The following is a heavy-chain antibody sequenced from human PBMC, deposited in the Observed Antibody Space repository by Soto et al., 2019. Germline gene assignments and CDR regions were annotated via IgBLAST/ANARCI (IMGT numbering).Heavy chain of an antibody. CDR2: TYFRSKWYN. Sequence: PSQTLSLPCAISGDSVSSNTASWNWIRQSPSRGLEWLGRTYFRSKWYNDYAVSVKSRIIINPDTSNNQFSLQLNSVTPEDTAVYFCAKGDNLGPKTGYAFDPWGQGIMVTFSS. D-gene: IGHD5-12*01. CDR3: AKGDNLGPKTGYAFDP. CDR1: GDSVSSNTAS. V-gene: IGHV6-1*01. J-gene: IGHJ5*02.